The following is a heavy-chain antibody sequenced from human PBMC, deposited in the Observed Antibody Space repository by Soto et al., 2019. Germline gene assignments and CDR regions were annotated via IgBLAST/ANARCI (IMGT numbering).Heavy chain of an antibody. D-gene: IGHD6-19*01. Sequence: PSETMSLTSTVAGGYIISSSYYWGWIRKPPGKGLEWIGSIYYSGSTYYNPSLKSRVTISVDTSKNQFSLKLSSVTAADTAVYYCARDQQWRGGYNWFDPWGQGTLVTVSS. CDR3: ARDQQWRGGYNWFDP. V-gene: IGHV4-39*07. CDR1: GGYIISSSYY. J-gene: IGHJ5*02. CDR2: IYYSGST.